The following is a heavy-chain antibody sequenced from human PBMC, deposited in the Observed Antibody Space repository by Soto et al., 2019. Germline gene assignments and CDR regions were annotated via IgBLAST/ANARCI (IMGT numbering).Heavy chain of an antibody. Sequence: PGGSLRLSCAASGFTFSSYAMHWVRQAPGKGLEWVAVISYDGSNKYYADSVKGRFTISRDNSKNTLYLQMNSLRAEDTAVYYCARYLPLSYSSGWAYYYGMDVWGQGTTVTVSS. V-gene: IGHV3-30-3*01. CDR2: ISYDGSNK. CDR3: ARYLPLSYSSGWAYYYGMDV. D-gene: IGHD6-19*01. J-gene: IGHJ6*02. CDR1: GFTFSSYA.